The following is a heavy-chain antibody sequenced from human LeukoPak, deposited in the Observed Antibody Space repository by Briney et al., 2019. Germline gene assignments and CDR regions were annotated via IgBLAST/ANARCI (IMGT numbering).Heavy chain of an antibody. J-gene: IGHJ3*02. CDR3: ARGLLWFGELLSDAFDI. CDR1: GFTFTTYW. CDR2: ISSSSGYI. Sequence: GGSLRLSCAASGFTFTTYWMSWVRQPPGKGLEWVSSISSSSGYIYYADSLKGRFTISRDNAKSSLYLQMNSLRAEDTAVYYCARGLLWFGELLSDAFDIWGQGTMVTVSS. V-gene: IGHV3-21*01. D-gene: IGHD3-10*01.